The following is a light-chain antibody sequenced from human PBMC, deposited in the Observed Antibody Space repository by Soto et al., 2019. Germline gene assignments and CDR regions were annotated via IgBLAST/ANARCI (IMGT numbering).Light chain of an antibody. Sequence: EIVLTQSPGTLYLSPGERATLSCRASQSVSSSYLAWYQQKPGQTPRLLFYGASSRATGIPDRFSGSGSGTDFTLTISSLEPEDFAVYYCQQYGSSPFTFGPGTKVDIK. CDR1: QSVSSSY. CDR3: QQYGSSPFT. J-gene: IGKJ3*01. CDR2: GAS. V-gene: IGKV3-20*01.